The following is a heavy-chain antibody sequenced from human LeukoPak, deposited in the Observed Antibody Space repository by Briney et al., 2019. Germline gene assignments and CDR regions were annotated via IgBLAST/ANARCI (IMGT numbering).Heavy chain of an antibody. CDR2: INTDGSST. CDR3: ARDSAYCGGDCYSFDY. V-gene: IGHV3-74*01. Sequence: GGSLSLSCAVSGFTFRNFWMHWVRQAPGKGLVWVSRINTDGSSTNYADSVKGRFTISRDNAKNTLYLQMNSLRAEDTAVYYCARDSAYCGGDCYSFDYWGQGTLVTVSS. J-gene: IGHJ4*02. D-gene: IGHD2-21*02. CDR1: GFTFRNFW.